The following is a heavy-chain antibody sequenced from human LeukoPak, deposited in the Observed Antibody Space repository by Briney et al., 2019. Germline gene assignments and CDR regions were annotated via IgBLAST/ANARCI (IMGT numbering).Heavy chain of an antibody. J-gene: IGHJ3*02. CDR3: ASDLRVEQQLWLRPQRAGPHAFDI. D-gene: IGHD5-18*01. CDR1: GYTFTSYD. V-gene: IGHV1-69*06. CDR2: IIPIFGTA. Sequence: SVKVSCKASGYTFTSYDINWVRQATGQGLEWMGGIIPIFGTANYAQKFQGRVTITADKSTSTAYMELSSLRSEDTAVYYCASDLRVEQQLWLRPQRAGPHAFDIWGQGTMVTVSS.